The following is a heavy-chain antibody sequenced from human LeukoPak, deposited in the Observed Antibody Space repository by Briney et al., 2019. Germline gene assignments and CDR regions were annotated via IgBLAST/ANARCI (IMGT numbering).Heavy chain of an antibody. J-gene: IGHJ5*02. D-gene: IGHD2-2*01. CDR1: GFTFSSYG. CDR2: ISYDGSNK. Sequence: GRSLRLSCAASGFTFSSYGMHWVRQAPGKGLEWVAVISYDGSNKYYADSVKGRFTISRDNSKNTLYLQMNSLRAEDTAVYYCARDDCSSTSCYGWFDPWGQGTLVTVSS. V-gene: IGHV3-30*03. CDR3: ARDDCSSTSCYGWFDP.